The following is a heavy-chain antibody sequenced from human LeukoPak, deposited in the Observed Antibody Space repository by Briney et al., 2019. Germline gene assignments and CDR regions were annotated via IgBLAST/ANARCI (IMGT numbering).Heavy chain of an antibody. CDR2: ISGSGGST. D-gene: IGHD2-15*01. Sequence: PGGSLRLSCAASGFAFSSYAMSWVRQAPGKGLEWVSAISGSGGSTYYADSVKGRFTISRDNSKNTLYLQMNSLRAEDTAVYYCAKGVVAATHPDYWGQGTLVTVSS. CDR1: GFAFSSYA. J-gene: IGHJ4*02. CDR3: AKGVVAATHPDY. V-gene: IGHV3-23*01.